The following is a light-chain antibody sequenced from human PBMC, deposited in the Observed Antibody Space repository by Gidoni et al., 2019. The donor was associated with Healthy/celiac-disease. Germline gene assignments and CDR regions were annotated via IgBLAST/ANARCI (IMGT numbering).Light chain of an antibody. CDR2: AAS. CDR1: QSISSY. V-gene: IGKV1-39*01. Sequence: DIKMTPPPASLSASVGDRVTITCRASQSISSYLNWYQQKPGKAPKLLIYAASSLQSGVPSRFSGSGSGTDFTLTISSLQPEDFATYYCQQSYSTPWTFGQGTKVEIK. J-gene: IGKJ1*01. CDR3: QQSYSTPWT.